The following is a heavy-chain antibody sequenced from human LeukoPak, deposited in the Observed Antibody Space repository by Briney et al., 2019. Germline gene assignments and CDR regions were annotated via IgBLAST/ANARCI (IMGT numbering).Heavy chain of an antibody. J-gene: IGHJ4*02. CDR3: AKVDGITIFEVFDY. D-gene: IGHD3-3*01. CDR1: GFTFSSYA. CDR2: ISGSGSST. Sequence: GGSLRLSCAASGFTFSSYAMSWVRQAPGKGLEWLSSISGSGSSTYYADSVKGRFTISRDNSKNMLYLQMISLRDDDTAVYFCAKVDGITIFEVFDYWGQGTLVTVSS. V-gene: IGHV3-23*01.